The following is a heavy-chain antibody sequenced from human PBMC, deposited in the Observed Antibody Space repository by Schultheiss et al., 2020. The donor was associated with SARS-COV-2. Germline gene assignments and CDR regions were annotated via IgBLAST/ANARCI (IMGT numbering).Heavy chain of an antibody. CDR3: ARGIGLYSSSWYFDY. CDR1: GFTFSDYY. Sequence: GESLKISCAASGFTFSDYYMSWIRQAPGKGLEWVAVISYDGSNKYYVDSVKGRFTISRDNAKNSLYLQVNSLRAEDTAVYYCARGIGLYSSSWYFDYWGQGTLVTVSS. D-gene: IGHD6-13*01. J-gene: IGHJ4*02. V-gene: IGHV3-30*03. CDR2: ISYDGSNK.